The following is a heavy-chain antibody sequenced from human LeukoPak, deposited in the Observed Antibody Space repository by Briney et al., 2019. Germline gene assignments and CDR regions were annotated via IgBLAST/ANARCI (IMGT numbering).Heavy chain of an antibody. Sequence: GGSLRLSCATSGFPFIRYWVHSVRQAPGRGLVCFSRIHSDGIGTTYADSVWGRFTISRDKAQNTVCLQMYTLRVQDTAVCFCARGGSRCFDHWGEGAPVTVSS. V-gene: IGHV3-74*01. CDR3: ARGGSRCFDH. J-gene: IGHJ4*02. CDR2: IHSDGIGT. D-gene: IGHD3-10*01. CDR1: GFPFIRYW.